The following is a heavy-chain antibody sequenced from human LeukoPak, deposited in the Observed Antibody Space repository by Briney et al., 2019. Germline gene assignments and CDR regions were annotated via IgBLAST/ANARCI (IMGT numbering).Heavy chain of an antibody. J-gene: IGHJ4*02. CDR2: IRYDGSNK. CDR1: GFTFSSYG. Sequence: GGSLRLSCAASGFTFSSYGMYWARQAPGKGLEWVAFIRYDGSNKHYADSVKGRFTISRDNSKNTLYVQMNSLRAEDTAVYYCAKPHFDDWGQGTLVTVSS. V-gene: IGHV3-30*02. CDR3: AKPHFDD.